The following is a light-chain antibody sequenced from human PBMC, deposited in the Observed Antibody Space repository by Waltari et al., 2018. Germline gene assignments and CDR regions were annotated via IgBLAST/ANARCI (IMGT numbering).Light chain of an antibody. CDR1: GSNIGAGYD. CDR2: GST. V-gene: IGLV1-40*01. J-gene: IGLJ3*02. CDR3: QSYDTSLTVV. Sequence: QSVLTQPPSVSGAPGQTVTISCTGSGSNIGAGYDVHWYQQVPRAAPKLLIYGSTSRPGGVPDRFFGSTSGTSASLAITGLQAEDEAVYYCQSYDTSLTVVFGGGTKLTVL.